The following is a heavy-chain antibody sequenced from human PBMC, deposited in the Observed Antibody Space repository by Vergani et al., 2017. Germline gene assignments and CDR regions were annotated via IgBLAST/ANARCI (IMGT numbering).Heavy chain of an antibody. CDR1: GDSISSGNYY. D-gene: IGHD1-26*01. V-gene: IGHV4-61*02. J-gene: IGHJ3*02. CDR3: ARGTFLHAFDN. CDR2: IYSSWST. Sequence: VQLQESGPGLLKPSQTLSLTCSVAGDSISSGNYYWNWIRQPAGKGLEWMGRIYSSWSTSYNPSIKSRITMSLDTSKNQFSLSLSSVTAADTAVYYCARGTFLHAFDNWGQGTVVTVSS.